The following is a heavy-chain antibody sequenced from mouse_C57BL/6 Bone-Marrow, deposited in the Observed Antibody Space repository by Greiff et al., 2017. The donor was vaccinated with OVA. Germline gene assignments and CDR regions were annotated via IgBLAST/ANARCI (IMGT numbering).Heavy chain of an antibody. J-gene: IGHJ4*01. CDR2: IYPSDSET. V-gene: IGHV1-61*01. Sequence: QVQLQQPGAELVRPGSSVKLSCKASGYTFTSYWMDWVKQRPGQGLEWIGNIYPSDSETHYNQKFKDKATLTVDKSSSTAYMQLSRLTSEDSAVYYCAREGTYYSNFYAMDYWGQGTSVTVSS. CDR1: GYTFTSYW. CDR3: AREGTYYSNFYAMDY. D-gene: IGHD2-5*01.